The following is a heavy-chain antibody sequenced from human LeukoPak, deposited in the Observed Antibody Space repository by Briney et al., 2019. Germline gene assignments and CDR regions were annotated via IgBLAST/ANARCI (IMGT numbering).Heavy chain of an antibody. Sequence: SETLSLTCTASGVSISSSNSYWGWIRQPPGKGLEWIGSIYYSGNTYYNASLKSQVSISIDTSKNQFSLRLTSVTAADTAVYYCARQAGSGLFILPGGQGTLVTVSS. CDR1: GVSISSSNSY. D-gene: IGHD3/OR15-3a*01. CDR3: ARQAGSGLFILP. CDR2: IYYSGNT. J-gene: IGHJ4*02. V-gene: IGHV4-39*01.